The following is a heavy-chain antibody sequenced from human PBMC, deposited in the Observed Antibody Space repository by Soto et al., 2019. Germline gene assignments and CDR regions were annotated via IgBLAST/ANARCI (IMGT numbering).Heavy chain of an antibody. J-gene: IGHJ4*02. Sequence: GGSLRLSCAASGFTFSSYAMSWVRQAPGKGLEWVSAIRGSGGSTYYADSVKGRFTISRDNSKNTLYLQMNSLRAEDTAVYYCAKDESNWNYYYWGQGTLVTVSS. V-gene: IGHV3-23*01. D-gene: IGHD1-7*01. CDR2: IRGSGGST. CDR1: GFTFSSYA. CDR3: AKDESNWNYYY.